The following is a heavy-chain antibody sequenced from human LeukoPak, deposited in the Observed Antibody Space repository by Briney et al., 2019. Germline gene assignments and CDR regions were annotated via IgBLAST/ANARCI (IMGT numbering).Heavy chain of an antibody. Sequence: EASVKVSCKASGGTFSSYAISWVRQAPGQGLEWMGGIIPIFGTANYAQKLQGRVTMTTDTSTSTAYMELRSLRSDDTAVYYCARDESSDYGDYSYFQHWGQGTLVTVSS. CDR3: ARDESSDYGDYSYFQH. J-gene: IGHJ1*01. D-gene: IGHD4-17*01. V-gene: IGHV1-69*05. CDR2: IIPIFGTA. CDR1: GGTFSSYA.